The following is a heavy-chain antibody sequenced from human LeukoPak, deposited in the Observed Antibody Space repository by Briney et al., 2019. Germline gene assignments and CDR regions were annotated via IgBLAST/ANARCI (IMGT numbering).Heavy chain of an antibody. CDR2: IRFDGSSN. CDR3: VTSAFDF. V-gene: IGHV3-30*02. J-gene: IGHJ4*02. Sequence: PGGSPRLSCAASGFTFSSYGMHWVRQAPGKGLEWVAFIRFDGSSNYSADSVKGRFTISRDNSKNTLFLQIISLRAEDTALYFCVTSAFDFWGQGTLLTVSS. D-gene: IGHD1-26*01. CDR1: GFTFSSYG.